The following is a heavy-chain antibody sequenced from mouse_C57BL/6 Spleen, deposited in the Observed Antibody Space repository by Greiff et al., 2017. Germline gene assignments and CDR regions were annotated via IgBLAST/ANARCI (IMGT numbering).Heavy chain of an antibody. CDR1: GFTFSDYG. J-gene: IGHJ1*03. D-gene: IGHD1-1*01. CDR2: ISSGSSTI. Sequence: EVMLVESGGGLVKPGGSLKLSCAASGFTFSDYGMHWVRQAPEKGLEWVAYISSGSSTIYYADTVKGRFTISRDNAKNTLLLQMTSLRSEDTAMYYCASITTVVATDWYFDVWGTGTTVTVSS. CDR3: ASITTVVATDWYFDV. V-gene: IGHV5-17*01.